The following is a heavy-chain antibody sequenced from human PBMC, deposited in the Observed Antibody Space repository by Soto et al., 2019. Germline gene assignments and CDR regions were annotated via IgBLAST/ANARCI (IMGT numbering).Heavy chain of an antibody. J-gene: IGHJ6*02. D-gene: IGHD5-18*01. CDR2: IKQDGSEK. CDR1: GFTFSSYW. Sequence: PGGSPRLSCAASGFTFSSYWMSWVRQAPGKGAEWVANIKQDGSEKYYVDSVKGRFTISRDDAKNSLYLQMNSLRAEDTALYYCARDGGAAMGLYYYYAMDVWGQGTTVTVSS. CDR3: ARDGGAAMGLYYYYAMDV. V-gene: IGHV3-7*01.